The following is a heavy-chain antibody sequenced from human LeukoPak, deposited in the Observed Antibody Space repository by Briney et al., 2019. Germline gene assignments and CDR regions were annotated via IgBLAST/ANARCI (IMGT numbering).Heavy chain of an antibody. CDR2: ISGSGDST. V-gene: IGHV3-23*01. Sequence: GGSLRLSCAASGFTFSNYAMRWVRQAPGEGLEWVSGISGSGDSTYYADSVKGRFTISRDNAKNSLYLQMNSLRGEDTAVYYCRVPASADDYWGQGTLVTVSS. CDR3: RVPASADDY. J-gene: IGHJ4*02. D-gene: IGHD2-2*01. CDR1: GFTFSNYA.